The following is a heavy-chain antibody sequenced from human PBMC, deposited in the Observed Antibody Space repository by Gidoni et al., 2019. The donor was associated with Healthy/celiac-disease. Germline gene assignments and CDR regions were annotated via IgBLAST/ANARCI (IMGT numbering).Heavy chain of an antibody. CDR1: GFTFDDYA. J-gene: IGHJ6*02. D-gene: IGHD2-15*01. Sequence: EVQLVESGGGLGQPGRSLRLSCAAAGFTFDDYAMHWVRQSPGKGLEWFSGISCNSGSIGYADSVKGRFTISRDNAKNSLYLQMNSLRAEDTALYYCAKDRGDIYYYYGMDVWGQGTTVTVSS. V-gene: IGHV3-9*01. CDR2: ISCNSGSI. CDR3: AKDRGDIYYYYGMDV.